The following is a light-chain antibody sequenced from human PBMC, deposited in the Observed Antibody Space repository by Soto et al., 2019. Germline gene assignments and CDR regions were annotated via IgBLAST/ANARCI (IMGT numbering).Light chain of an antibody. CDR1: QSISSSY. Sequence: EIVLTQSPGTLSLSPGERATLSCRASQSISSSYLAWYQQKPDQAPSLLIYGASSRASGLPNRFSGSGSGTDFTITISILEPDDFVIYYWQNHGRSRSITFGQGTRLEIK. V-gene: IGKV3-20*01. CDR2: GAS. CDR3: QNHGRSRSIT. J-gene: IGKJ5*01.